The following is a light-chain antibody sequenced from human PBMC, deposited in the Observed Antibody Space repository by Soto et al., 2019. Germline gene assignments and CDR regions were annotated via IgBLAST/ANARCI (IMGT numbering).Light chain of an antibody. Sequence: EIVLTQSPATLSLSPGDKVTLSCRASQIVSSYLSWYQQKPGQAPRLLISEASKRATGIPARFSGSGSGTDFTLTISSLETEDFAVYFCQQYSRWPRETFGPGTKVDIK. CDR1: QIVSSY. CDR3: QQYSRWPRET. J-gene: IGKJ3*01. V-gene: IGKV3-11*01. CDR2: EAS.